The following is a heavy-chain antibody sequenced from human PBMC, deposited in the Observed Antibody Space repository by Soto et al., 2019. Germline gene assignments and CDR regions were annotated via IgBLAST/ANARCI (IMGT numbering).Heavy chain of an antibody. Sequence: EVQLLESGGGLVQPGGSLRLSCAASGITISNYPMSWVRQAPGKGLDWVSGISGSGDRTYYADSAKGRFTISKDIYKNSLSLQLDSLGVEDPAVYFCVKDDGGYPSTAPHWGQGTLVTVSS. CDR1: GITISNYP. CDR2: ISGSGDRT. J-gene: IGHJ4*02. V-gene: IGHV3-23*01. CDR3: VKDDGGYPSTAPH. D-gene: IGHD3-22*01.